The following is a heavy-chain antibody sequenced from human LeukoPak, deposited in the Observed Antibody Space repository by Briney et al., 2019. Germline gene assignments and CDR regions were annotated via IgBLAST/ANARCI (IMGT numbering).Heavy chain of an antibody. CDR2: IRYDGSNK. CDR3: AKDGDMVLTPNYYYYMDV. V-gene: IGHV3-30*02. CDR1: GFTFSSYG. J-gene: IGHJ6*03. D-gene: IGHD2-8*01. Sequence: GGSLRLSXAASGFTFSSYGMHWVRQAPGKGLEWVAFIRYDGSNKYYADSVKGRFTISRDNSKNTLYLQMNSLRAEDTAVYYCAKDGDMVLTPNYYYYMDVWGKGTTVTVSS.